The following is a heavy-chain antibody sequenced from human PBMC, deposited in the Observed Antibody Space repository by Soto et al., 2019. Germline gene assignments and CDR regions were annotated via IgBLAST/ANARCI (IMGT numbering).Heavy chain of an antibody. CDR3: ARVRCSSNSCYYAPHARWFDP. J-gene: IGHJ5*02. CDR1: GGSISSYY. D-gene: IGHD2-2*01. CDR2: IYYSGST. Sequence: PSETLSLTCTVSGGSISSYYWSWIRQPPGKGLEWIGYIYYSGSTNYNPSLKSRVTISVDTSKNQFSLKLSSVTAADTAVYYCARVRCSSNSCYYAPHARWFDPWGQGTLVTVSS. V-gene: IGHV4-59*01.